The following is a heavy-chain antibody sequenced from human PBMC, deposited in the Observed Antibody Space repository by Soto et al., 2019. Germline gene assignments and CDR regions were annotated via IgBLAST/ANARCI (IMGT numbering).Heavy chain of an antibody. D-gene: IGHD3-10*02. CDR1: GFTFSSYA. V-gene: IGHV3-23*01. CDR3: ARDLLPRPSRFGELLPYFYYYYGMDV. J-gene: IGHJ6*02. CDR2: ISGSGGST. Sequence: GGSLRLSCAASGFTFSSYAMRWVRQAPGKGLEWVSAISGSGGSTYYADSVKGRFTISRDNSKNTLYLQMNSLRAEDTAVYYCARDLLPRPSRFGELLPYFYYYYGMDVWGQGTTVTDSS.